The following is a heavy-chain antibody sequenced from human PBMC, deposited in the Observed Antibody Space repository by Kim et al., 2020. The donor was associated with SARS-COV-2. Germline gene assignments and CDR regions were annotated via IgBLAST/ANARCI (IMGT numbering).Heavy chain of an antibody. J-gene: IGHJ4*02. V-gene: IGHV3-74*01. D-gene: IGHD3-22*01. Sequence: DSVKGRFTISRDNAKNTLYLQMNSLRAEDTAVYYCARVGDSSGYLDYFDYWGQGTLVTVSS. CDR3: ARVGDSSGYLDYFDY.